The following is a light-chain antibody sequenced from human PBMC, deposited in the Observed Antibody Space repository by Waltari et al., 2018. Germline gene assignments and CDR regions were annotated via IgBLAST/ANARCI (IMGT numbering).Light chain of an antibody. Sequence: QSALTHPRSVSGSPGQSVTISCTGTTTDVGGYNFVSWYQQFPGKAPKFLIYDVTKRPSGVPDRFSGSKSGNTASLTISGLQAEDEAYYYCCSFGGSLTPVVFGGGTKLTVL. J-gene: IGLJ2*01. CDR2: DVT. V-gene: IGLV2-11*01. CDR1: TTDVGGYNF. CDR3: CSFGGSLTPVV.